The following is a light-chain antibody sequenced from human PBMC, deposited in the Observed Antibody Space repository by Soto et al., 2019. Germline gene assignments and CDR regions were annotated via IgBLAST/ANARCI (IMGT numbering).Light chain of an antibody. CDR1: QSVGSY. J-gene: IGKJ2*01. CDR2: DAS. CDR3: QHRSNWPRT. V-gene: IGKV3-11*01. Sequence: EIVLTQSPATLSLSPGERATLSCRASQSVGSYLAWYQQKPGQAPRLLIYDASNRATGIPARFSGSGSGPAFTLTISRLEPEDISVYYCQHRSNWPRTFGQGTKLEIK.